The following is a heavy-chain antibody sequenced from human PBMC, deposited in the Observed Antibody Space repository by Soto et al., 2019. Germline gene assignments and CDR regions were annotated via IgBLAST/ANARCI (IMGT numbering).Heavy chain of an antibody. CDR3: ARTYYDILTGSNWFDP. D-gene: IGHD3-9*01. CDR1: GFTFSSYS. J-gene: IGHJ5*02. Sequence: LRLSCAASGFTFSSYSMNWVRQAPGKGLEWVSSISSSSSYIYYADSVKGRFTISRDNAKNSLYLQMNSLRAEDTAVYYCARTYYDILTGSNWFDPWGQGTLVTVSS. CDR2: ISSSSSYI. V-gene: IGHV3-21*01.